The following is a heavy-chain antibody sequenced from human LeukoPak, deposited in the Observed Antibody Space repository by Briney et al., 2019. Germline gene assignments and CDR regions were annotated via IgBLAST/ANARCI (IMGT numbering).Heavy chain of an antibody. CDR2: IYYSGNT. D-gene: IGHD3-10*01. CDR3: ARVEEGYGSGRRENYYYYYMDV. J-gene: IGHJ6*03. CDR1: SGSITNYY. Sequence: PSETLSLTCTVSSGSITNYYWSWLRQPPGKGLEWIGFIYYSGNTNYNPSLKSRVTISVDTSKNQFSLKLSSMTAADTAVYYCARVEEGYGSGRRENYYYYYMDVWGKGTTVTISS. V-gene: IGHV4-59*01.